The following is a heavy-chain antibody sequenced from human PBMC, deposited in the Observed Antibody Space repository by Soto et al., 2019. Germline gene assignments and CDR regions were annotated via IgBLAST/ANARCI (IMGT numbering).Heavy chain of an antibody. Sequence: ASVKVSCKVSGYTLTELSMHWVRQAPGKGLEWMGGFDPEDGETIYAQKFQGRVTMTGDTSTDTAYMELSSLRSEDTAVYHWATEGKSPRVYSWGEGTLVAVAS. CDR1: GYTLTELS. J-gene: IGHJ5*02. V-gene: IGHV1-24*01. CDR2: FDPEDGET. CDR3: ATEGKSPRVYS. D-gene: IGHD6-6*01.